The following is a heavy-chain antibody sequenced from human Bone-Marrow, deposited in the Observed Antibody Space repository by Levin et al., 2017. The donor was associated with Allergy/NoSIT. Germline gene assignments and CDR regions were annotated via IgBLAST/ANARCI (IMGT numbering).Heavy chain of an antibody. Sequence: SGGSLRLSCTASGFSVNEKYMTWVRQAPGKGLEWVSGFYSGGRAHYADSVKGRFTISRDISNNSIYLQMDRLRAEDTAVYYCAKNSAYDLDYWGQGTLVTVSS. V-gene: IGHV3-53*01. CDR3: AKNSAYDLDY. D-gene: IGHD5-12*01. CDR1: GFSVNEKY. CDR2: FYSGGRA. J-gene: IGHJ4*02.